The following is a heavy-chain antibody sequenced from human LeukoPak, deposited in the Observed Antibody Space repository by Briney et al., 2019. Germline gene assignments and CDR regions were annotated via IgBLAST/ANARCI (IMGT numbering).Heavy chain of an antibody. V-gene: IGHV4-34*01. J-gene: IGHJ4*02. CDR3: TRMTTGHDY. D-gene: IGHD4-17*01. CDR2: INHSGYT. Sequence: SETLSLTCAASGVSFNDYYWSWVRQTPGKGLEWIGEINHSGYTNDSPSLKSRVTISIDTSRKKFSLNLRSVTVADTGIYYCTRMTTGHDYWGQGTLVTVSS. CDR1: GVSFNDYY.